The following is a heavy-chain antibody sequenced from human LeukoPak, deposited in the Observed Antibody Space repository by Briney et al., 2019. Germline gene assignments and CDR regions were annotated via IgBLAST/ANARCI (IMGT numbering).Heavy chain of an antibody. CDR3: ATDSGSYPDAFDI. V-gene: IGHV1-2*06. J-gene: IGHJ3*02. Sequence: GAPVKVSCKASGYTFTSYYMHWVRQAPGQGLEWMGRINPNSGGTNYAQKFQGRVTMTRDTSISTAYMELSRLRSDDTAVYYCATDSGSYPDAFDIWGQGTMVTVSS. CDR2: INPNSGGT. CDR1: GYTFTSYY. D-gene: IGHD1-26*01.